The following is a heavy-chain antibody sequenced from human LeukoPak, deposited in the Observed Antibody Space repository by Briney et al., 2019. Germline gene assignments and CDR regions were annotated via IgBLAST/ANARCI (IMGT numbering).Heavy chain of an antibody. Sequence: PGGSLRLSCAASGFTFSSYWMSWVRQAPGKGPEWVANINQDGSEKYYVDSVKGRFTISRDNAKTSLYLQMNSLRADDTAVYYCARDRALPDSRRGYYYTEDDYWGQGTLVTVSS. V-gene: IGHV3-7*01. CDR1: GFTFSSYW. CDR2: INQDGSEK. CDR3: ARDRALPDSRRGYYYTEDDY. D-gene: IGHD3-22*01. J-gene: IGHJ4*02.